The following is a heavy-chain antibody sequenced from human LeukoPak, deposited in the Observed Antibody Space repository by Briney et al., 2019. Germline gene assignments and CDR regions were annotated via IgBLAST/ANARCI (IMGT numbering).Heavy chain of an antibody. J-gene: IGHJ4*02. CDR3: VKDAGRSVTGSVGFFDY. V-gene: IGHV3-43*01. CDR1: GFKFDEYT. Sequence: GGSLRLSRAASGFKFDEYTIRWVRRAPGKGLEWVSLISWDTHSRYYSDSVKGRFAISRDNNRNSLYLQMNSLRREDTALYYCVKDAGRSVTGSVGFFDYWGQGTLVTVSS. D-gene: IGHD1-26*01. CDR2: ISWDTHSR.